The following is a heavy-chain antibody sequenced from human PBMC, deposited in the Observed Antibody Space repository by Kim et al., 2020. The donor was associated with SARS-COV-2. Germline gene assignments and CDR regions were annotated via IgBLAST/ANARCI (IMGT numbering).Heavy chain of an antibody. Sequence: SETLSLTCAVYGGSFSGYYWSWIRQPPGKGLEWIGEINHSGSTNYNPSLKSRVTISVDTSKNQFSLKLSSVTAADTAVYYCARGRREYSRSYYFDYWGQGTLVTVSS. J-gene: IGHJ4*02. CDR2: INHSGST. CDR3: ARGRREYSRSYYFDY. CDR1: GGSFSGYY. V-gene: IGHV4-34*01. D-gene: IGHD6-6*01.